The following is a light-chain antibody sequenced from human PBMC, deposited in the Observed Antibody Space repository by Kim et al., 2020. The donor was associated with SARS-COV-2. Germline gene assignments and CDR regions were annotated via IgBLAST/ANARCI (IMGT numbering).Light chain of an antibody. CDR3: CSYAGSYTFV. J-gene: IGLJ3*02. CDR2: DVT. Sequence: QSALTQPRSVSGSPGQSVTISCTGSSSDVGGYNYVSWYQQYPGKAPKFMIYDVTKRPSGVPDRFSGSKSGTTASLTISGLQAEDEADYYCCSYAGSYTFVFGGGTQLTVL. CDR1: SSDVGGYNY. V-gene: IGLV2-11*01.